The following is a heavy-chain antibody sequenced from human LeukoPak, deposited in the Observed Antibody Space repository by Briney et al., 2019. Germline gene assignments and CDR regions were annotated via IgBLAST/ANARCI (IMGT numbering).Heavy chain of an antibody. CDR2: ISGSGGST. CDR1: GFTFDDYA. CDR3: AKEHDYGVGYFDY. J-gene: IGHJ4*02. D-gene: IGHD4-17*01. Sequence: GGSLRLSCAASGFTFDDYAMSWVRQAPGKGLEWVSAISGSGGSTYYADSVKGRFTISRDNSKNTLYLQMNSLRAEDTAVYYCAKEHDYGVGYFDYWGQGTLVTVSS. V-gene: IGHV3-23*01.